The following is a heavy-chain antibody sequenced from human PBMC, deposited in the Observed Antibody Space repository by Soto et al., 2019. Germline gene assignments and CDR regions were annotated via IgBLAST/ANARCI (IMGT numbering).Heavy chain of an antibody. CDR3: AKDPQYYYGSGSYPSDY. V-gene: IGHV3-23*01. Sequence: EVQLLESGGGLVQPGGYLRLSCAASGFTFSSYAMSWVRQAPGKGLEWVSAISGSGGSTYYADSVKGRFTISRDSSKTTLYLQMNSLSAEDTAVYYCAKDPQYYYGSGSYPSDYWGQGTLVTVSS. J-gene: IGHJ4*02. CDR2: ISGSGGST. D-gene: IGHD3-10*01. CDR1: GFTFSSYA.